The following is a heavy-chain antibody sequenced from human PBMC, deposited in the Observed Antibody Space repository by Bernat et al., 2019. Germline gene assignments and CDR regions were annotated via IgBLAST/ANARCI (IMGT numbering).Heavy chain of an antibody. CDR1: GFTFITFG. CDR3: AKSVYSSDNYGMDV. V-gene: IGHV3-30*02. J-gene: IGHJ6*02. D-gene: IGHD6-19*01. CDR2: FRKDGSKK. Sequence: QVHLVESGGGGVQPGGSLRLPCAAPGFTFITFGMHWFPQPQGRGREWLALFRKDGSKKYYADSVKGQVTISRDNSKNMLYLQMNSLRAEDTAVYYCAKSVYSSDNYGMDVWGQGTTVTVSS.